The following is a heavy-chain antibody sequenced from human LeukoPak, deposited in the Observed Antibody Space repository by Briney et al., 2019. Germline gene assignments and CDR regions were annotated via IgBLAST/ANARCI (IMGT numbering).Heavy chain of an antibody. CDR2: ISSSSSYI. D-gene: IGHD6-6*01. CDR1: GFTFSSYS. Sequence: PGGSLRLSCAASGFTFSSYSMNWVRQAPGKGLEWVSSISSSSSYIYYADSVKGRFTIARDNAKNSLYLQMSSLRAEDTAVYYCARVGRAARAFDYWGQGTLVTVSS. V-gene: IGHV3-21*01. J-gene: IGHJ4*02. CDR3: ARVGRAARAFDY.